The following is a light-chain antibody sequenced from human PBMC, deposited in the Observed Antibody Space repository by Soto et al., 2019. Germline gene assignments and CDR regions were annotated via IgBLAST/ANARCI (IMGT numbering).Light chain of an antibody. V-gene: IGLV2-18*02. CDR2: EVN. J-gene: IGLJ1*01. CDR1: SSDIGSYNR. CDR3: NSFTTSSTYV. Sequence: QSALTQPASVSGSPGQSITISCTGTSSDIGSYNRVSWYQQPPDTAPKLIIYEVNNRASGVPDRFSGSKSGNTASLTISGLQAEDEADYYCNSFTTSSTYVFGTGTKITVL.